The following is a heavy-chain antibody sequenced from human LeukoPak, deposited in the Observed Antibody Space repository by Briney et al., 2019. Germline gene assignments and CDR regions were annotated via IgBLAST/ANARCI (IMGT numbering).Heavy chain of an antibody. D-gene: IGHD6-6*01. J-gene: IGHJ4*02. CDR1: GFTFSSYS. V-gene: IGHV3-21*01. Sequence: GGSLRLSCAASGFTFSSYSMNWVRQAPGRGLEWVSSISSSSSYIYYADSVKGRFTLSRDNAKNSLYLQMDSLRAEDTAVYYCARWPYSSSYYFDYWGQGTLVTVSS. CDR3: ARWPYSSSYYFDY. CDR2: ISSSSSYI.